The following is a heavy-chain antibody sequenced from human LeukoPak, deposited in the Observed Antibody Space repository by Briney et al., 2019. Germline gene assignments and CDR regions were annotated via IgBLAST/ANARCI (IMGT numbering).Heavy chain of an antibody. D-gene: IGHD6-19*01. CDR2: ISYDGSNK. J-gene: IGHJ4*02. V-gene: IGHV3-30-3*01. CDR3: ARGGHSSGWSWDFDY. Sequence: PGGPLRLSCAASGFTFSSYAVHWVRQAPGKGLEWVAVISYDGSNKYYADSVKGRFTISRDNSKNTLYLQMNSLRAEDTAVYYCARGGHSSGWSWDFDYWGQGTLVTVSS. CDR1: GFTFSSYA.